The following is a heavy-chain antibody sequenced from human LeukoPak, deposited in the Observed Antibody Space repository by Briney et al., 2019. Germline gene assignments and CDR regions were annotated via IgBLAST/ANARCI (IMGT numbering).Heavy chain of an antibody. D-gene: IGHD3-10*01. CDR2: TYYRSKWFN. CDR1: GDSVTSNSAA. V-gene: IGHV6-1*01. J-gene: IGHJ4*02. CDR3: ARAITIIRGTLSPFDY. Sequence: PSQTLSLTCAISGDSVTSNSAAWNWIRQSPSRGLEWLGRTYYRSKWFNDYAVSVKSRMTINPDTSKNQISLQLNSVTPEDTAVYYCARAITIIRGTLSPFDYWGQGTLVTASS.